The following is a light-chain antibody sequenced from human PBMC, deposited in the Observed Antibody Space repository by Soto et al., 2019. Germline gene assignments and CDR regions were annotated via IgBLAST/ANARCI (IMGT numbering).Light chain of an antibody. CDR3: QQSSRTPIT. V-gene: IGKV1-39*01. J-gene: IGKJ5*01. Sequence: DIQMTQSPSSLSASVGDRVTISCRTSQRINSYLNWYQQKPGEAPTLLIYGASSLQSGVPSRLSGSGSGTDFTLAINSLQPEDFATYYCQQSSRTPITFGQGTRLEIK. CDR1: QRINSY. CDR2: GAS.